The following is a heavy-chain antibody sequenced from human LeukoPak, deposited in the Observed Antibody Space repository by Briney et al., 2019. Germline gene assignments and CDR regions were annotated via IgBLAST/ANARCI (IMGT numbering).Heavy chain of an antibody. J-gene: IGHJ4*02. CDR2: ISGNSRYK. CDR1: GFTFSSYA. D-gene: IGHD6-19*01. CDR3: AREGPGIAVPASQPFDY. Sequence: PGGSLRLSCTASGFTFSSYAMNWVRQAPGKGLEWVSSISGNSRYKYYADSVKGRFTISRDNAKNSLYLHMNSLRAEDTAVYFCAREGPGIAVPASQPFDYWGQGTLVTVSS. V-gene: IGHV3-21*01.